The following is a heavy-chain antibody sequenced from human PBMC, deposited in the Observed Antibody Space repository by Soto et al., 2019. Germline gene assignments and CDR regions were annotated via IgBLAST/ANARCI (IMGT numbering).Heavy chain of an antibody. D-gene: IGHD2-8*02. CDR2: VWYDGGNK. Sequence: QVQLVESGGGVVQPGRSLRLSCAASGFTFSSYVMHWVRQAPGKGLEWVALVWYDGGNKYYVDSVKGRFIVSRDNSGNTVYLQMNSLRAEDTAVYHCAREGPQGRPGAAIDSWGQGTLVTVSS. V-gene: IGHV3-33*01. CDR1: GFTFSSYV. CDR3: AREGPQGRPGAAIDS. J-gene: IGHJ5*01.